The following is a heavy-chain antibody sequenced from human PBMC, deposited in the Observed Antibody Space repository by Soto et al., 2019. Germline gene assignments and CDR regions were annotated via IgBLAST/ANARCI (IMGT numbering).Heavy chain of an antibody. V-gene: IGHV1-69*13. CDR3: ARTLWFGEFRILYYYYYGMDV. CDR2: IIPIFGTA. D-gene: IGHD3-10*01. J-gene: IGHJ6*02. Sequence: SVKVSCKASGGTFSSYAISWVRQAPGQGLEWMGGIIPIFGTANYAQKFQGRVTITADESTSTAYMELSSLRSEDTAVYYCARTLWFGEFRILYYYYYGMDVWGQGTTVTVSS. CDR1: GGTFSSYA.